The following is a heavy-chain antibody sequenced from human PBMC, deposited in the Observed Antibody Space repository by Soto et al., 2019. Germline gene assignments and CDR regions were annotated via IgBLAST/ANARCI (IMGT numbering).Heavy chain of an antibody. CDR3: TTELSSSWSPFTFDY. J-gene: IGHJ4*02. CDR2: IKSHTDGGTT. CDR1: GFTFNNAW. D-gene: IGHD6-13*01. Sequence: EVQLVESGGGLVKPGGALRVSCAASGFTFNNAWMNWVRQTPGKGLKWVGRIKSHTDGGTTEYAAPVKGRFSISRDDATNTLDLQMHSLKADDSAVSYCTTELSSSWSPFTFDYWGQGTLVTVSS. V-gene: IGHV3-15*07.